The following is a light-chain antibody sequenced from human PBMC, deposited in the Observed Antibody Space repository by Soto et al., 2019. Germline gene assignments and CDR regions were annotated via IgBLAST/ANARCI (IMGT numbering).Light chain of an antibody. CDR3: LQKYFYPFT. Sequence: DIQMTQSPSTLPASVGDRVTITCRASQSINSWLAWYQQKPGKGPTLLIYRASRLESGVPSRFSGSGSGTDFTLTISSLQPEDFATYYCLQKYFYPFTFGPGTKVDIK. J-gene: IGKJ3*01. CDR2: RAS. V-gene: IGKV1-5*03. CDR1: QSINSW.